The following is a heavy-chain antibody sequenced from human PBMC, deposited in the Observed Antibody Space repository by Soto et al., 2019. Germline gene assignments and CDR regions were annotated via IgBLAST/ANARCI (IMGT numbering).Heavy chain of an antibody. D-gene: IGHD6-6*01. J-gene: IGHJ4*02. CDR2: ISYDVSNK. V-gene: IGHV3-30*18. CDR3: AKGGPFYSSSSLDY. CDR1: GFTFSSYG. Sequence: SGGSLRLSCAASGFTFSSYGMHWVRQAPGKGLEWVAVISYDVSNKYYADSVKGRFTISRDNSKNTLYLQMNSLRAEDTAVYYCAKGGPFYSSSSLDYWGQGTLVTVSS.